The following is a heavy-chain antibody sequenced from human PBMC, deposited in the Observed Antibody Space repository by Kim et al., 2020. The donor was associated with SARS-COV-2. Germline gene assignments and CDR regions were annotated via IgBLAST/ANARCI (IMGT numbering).Heavy chain of an antibody. J-gene: IGHJ4*02. Sequence: GGSLRLSCAASGFTFSSYWMSWVRQAPGKGLEWVANIKQDGSEKYYVDSVKGRFTISRDNAKNSLYLQMNSLRAEDTAVYYCARDLGYCSGGSCPPDFDYWGQGTLVTVSS. CDR3: ARDLGYCSGGSCPPDFDY. V-gene: IGHV3-7*01. D-gene: IGHD2-15*01. CDR1: GFTFSSYW. CDR2: IKQDGSEK.